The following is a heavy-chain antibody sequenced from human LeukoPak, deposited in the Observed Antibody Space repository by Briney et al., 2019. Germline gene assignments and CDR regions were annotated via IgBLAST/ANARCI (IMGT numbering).Heavy chain of an antibody. Sequence: PGGSLRLSCAASGFTFSSYGMHWLRQAPGKGLVWVSRINSDGSSTSYADSVKGRFTISRDNAKNTLYLQMNSLRAEDTAVYYCARGAPSGSYYYWGQGTLVTVSS. J-gene: IGHJ4*02. D-gene: IGHD1-26*01. CDR3: ARGAPSGSYYY. CDR1: GFTFSSYG. CDR2: INSDGSST. V-gene: IGHV3-74*01.